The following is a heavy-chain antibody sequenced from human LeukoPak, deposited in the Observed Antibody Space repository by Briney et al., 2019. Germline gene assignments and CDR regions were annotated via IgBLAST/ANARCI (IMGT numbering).Heavy chain of an antibody. CDR3: ARTLAGSSWHVDWYFDL. CDR2: IYYSGST. Sequence: SETLSLTCTVSGGSISSHYWSWIRQPPGKGLEWIGYIYYSGSTNYNPSLKSRVTISVDTSKNQFSLKLSSVTAADTAVYYCARTLAGSSWHVDWYFDLWGRGTLVTVSS. CDR1: GGSISSHY. V-gene: IGHV4-59*11. J-gene: IGHJ2*01. D-gene: IGHD6-6*01.